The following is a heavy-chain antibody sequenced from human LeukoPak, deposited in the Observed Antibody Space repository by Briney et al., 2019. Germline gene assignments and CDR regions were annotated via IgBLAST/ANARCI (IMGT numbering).Heavy chain of an antibody. V-gene: IGHV1-2*04. CDR3: ARGYCSGGSCYFEGFDY. CDR1: GYTFTGYY. J-gene: IGHJ4*02. D-gene: IGHD2-15*01. CDR2: INPNSGGT. Sequence: GASVKVSCKASGYTFTGYYMHWVRQAPGQGLEWMGWINPNSGGTNYAQKFQGWVTMTRDTSISTAYMELSRLRSGDTAVYYCARGYCSGGSCYFEGFDYWGQGTLVTVSS.